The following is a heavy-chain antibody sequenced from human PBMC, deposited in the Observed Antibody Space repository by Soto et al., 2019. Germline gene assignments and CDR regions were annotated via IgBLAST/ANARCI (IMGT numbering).Heavy chain of an antibody. CDR1: GLTFSSYG. CDR2: ISYDGSNK. J-gene: IGHJ4*02. CDR3: ANNVLRFLEWPPEFDY. D-gene: IGHD3-3*01. Sequence: GGSLRLSCAASGLTFSSYGMHWVRQAPGKGLEWVAVISYDGSNKYYADSVKGRFTISRDNSKNTLYLQMNSLRAEDTAVYYCANNVLRFLEWPPEFDYWGQGTLVTVSS. V-gene: IGHV3-30*18.